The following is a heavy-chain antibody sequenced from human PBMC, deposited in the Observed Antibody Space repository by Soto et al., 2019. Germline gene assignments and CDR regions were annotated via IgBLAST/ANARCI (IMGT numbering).Heavy chain of an antibody. CDR2: ISAHNGNT. V-gene: IGHV1-18*01. CDR3: ARGRYGDY. Sequence: QVHLVQSGAEVKKPGASVKVSCKASGYTFTSYGITWVRQAPGQGLEWMGWISAHNGNTDYAQKLQGRVIVTRDTSTGTADMELRSLRYDDAAVYYWARGRYGDYGGQGALFTVSS. CDR1: GYTFTSYG. D-gene: IGHD1-1*01. J-gene: IGHJ4*02.